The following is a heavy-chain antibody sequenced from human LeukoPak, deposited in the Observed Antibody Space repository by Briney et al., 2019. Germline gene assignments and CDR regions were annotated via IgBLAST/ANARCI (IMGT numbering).Heavy chain of an antibody. J-gene: IGHJ6*02. V-gene: IGHV3-66*01. D-gene: IGHD2-15*01. CDR3: ARDLVVAATFDYYYYGMDV. CDR2: IYSGGST. Sequence: GGSLRLSCAASGFTVSSNYMSWVRQAPGKGLEWVSVIYSGGSTYYADSVKGRFTISRDNSKNTLYLQMNSLRAEDTAVYYCARDLVVAATFDYYYYGMDVWGQGTTVTVSS. CDR1: GFTVSSNY.